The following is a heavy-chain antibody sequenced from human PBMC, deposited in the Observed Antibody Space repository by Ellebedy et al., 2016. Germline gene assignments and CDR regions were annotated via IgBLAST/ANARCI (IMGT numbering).Heavy chain of an antibody. CDR1: GFTFSSYW. CDR2: INSDGSST. D-gene: IGHD2-15*01. J-gene: IGHJ4*02. V-gene: IGHV3-74*01. CDR3: ARDRGDIVVVVAAYYFDY. Sequence: GESLKISCAASGFTFSSYWMHWVRQAPGKGLVWVSRINSDGSSTSYADSVKGRFTISRDNAKNTLYLQMNSLRAEDTAVYYCARDRGDIVVVVAAYYFDYWGQGTLVTVSS.